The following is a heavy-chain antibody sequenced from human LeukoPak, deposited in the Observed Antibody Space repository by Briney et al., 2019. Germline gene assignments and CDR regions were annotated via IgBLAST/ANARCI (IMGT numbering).Heavy chain of an antibody. J-gene: IGHJ4*02. CDR1: GYTFTSYD. V-gene: IGHV1-18*01. CDR3: ASSKWLTYYYFDY. Sequence: GASVKVSCKASGYTFTSYDINWVRQATGQGLEWMGWISAYNGNTNYAQKLQGRVTMTTDTSTSTAYMELRSLRSDDTAVYYCASSKWLTYYYFDYWGQGTLVTVSS. CDR2: ISAYNGNT. D-gene: IGHD6-19*01.